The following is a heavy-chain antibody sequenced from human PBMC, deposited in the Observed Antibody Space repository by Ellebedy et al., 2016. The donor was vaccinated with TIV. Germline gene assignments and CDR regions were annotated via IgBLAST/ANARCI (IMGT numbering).Heavy chain of an antibody. CDR1: GGSFSGYY. V-gene: IGHV4-34*01. CDR2: INHSGST. CDR3: ARGRRGSHTTHSSGWRPFDY. Sequence: SETLSLXCAVYGGSFSGYYWSWIRQPPGKGLEWIGEINHSGSTNYNPSLKSRVTISVDTSKNQFSLKLSSVTAADTAVYYCARGRRGSHTTHSSGWRPFDYWGQGTLVTVSS. J-gene: IGHJ4*02. D-gene: IGHD6-19*01.